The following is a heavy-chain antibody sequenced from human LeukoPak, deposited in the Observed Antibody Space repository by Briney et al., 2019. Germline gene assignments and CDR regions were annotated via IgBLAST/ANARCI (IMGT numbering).Heavy chain of an antibody. V-gene: IGHV3-23*01. D-gene: IGHD1-26*01. CDR2: ISVSGGGT. Sequence: GGSLRLSCAASGFTFSSYAMSWVRQAPGKGLDWVSVISVSGGGTSYADSVKGRFTVSRDNSRNTLYLQMNSLRAEDTAVYYCAKGYSGSYYGYSDSWGQGTLVTVSS. CDR3: AKGYSGSYYGYSDS. J-gene: IGHJ4*02. CDR1: GFTFSSYA.